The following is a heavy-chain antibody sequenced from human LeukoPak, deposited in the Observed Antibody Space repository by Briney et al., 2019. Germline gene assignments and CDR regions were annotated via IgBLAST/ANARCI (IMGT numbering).Heavy chain of an antibody. CDR3: ARVRYYYDSSGSYCFDY. V-gene: IGHV1-8*02. D-gene: IGHD3-22*01. CDR2: MNPNSGNT. CDR1: GYTFTGYY. J-gene: IGHJ4*02. Sequence: ASVKVSCKASGYTFTGYYMHWVRQAPGQGLEWMGWMNPNSGNTGYAQKFQGRVTMTRNTSISTAYMELSSLRSEDTAVYYCARVRYYYDSSGSYCFDYWGQGTLVTVSS.